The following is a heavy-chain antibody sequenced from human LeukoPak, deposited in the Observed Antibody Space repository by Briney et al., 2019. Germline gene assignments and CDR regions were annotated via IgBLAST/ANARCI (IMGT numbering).Heavy chain of an antibody. CDR3: ARDEDASVVVVAATPFDY. V-gene: IGHV3-21*01. Sequence: PGGSPRLSCAASGFTFSSYSMNWVRQAPGKGLEWVSSISSSSSYIYYADSVKGRFTISRDNAKNSLYLQMNSLRAEDTAVYYCARDEDASVVVVAATPFDYWGQGTLVTVSS. J-gene: IGHJ4*02. CDR1: GFTFSSYS. D-gene: IGHD2-15*01. CDR2: ISSSSSYI.